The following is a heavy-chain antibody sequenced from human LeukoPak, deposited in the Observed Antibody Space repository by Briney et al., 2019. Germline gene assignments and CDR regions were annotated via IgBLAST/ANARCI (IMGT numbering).Heavy chain of an antibody. D-gene: IGHD3-16*02. Sequence: PGRSLRLSCAASGFTFSSYGMHWVRQAPGKGLEWVAVIWYDGSNKYYADSVKGRFTISRDNSKNTLYLQMNSLRAEDTAVYYCAGDVVIWGSFDYWGQGTLVTVSS. V-gene: IGHV3-33*01. CDR2: IWYDGSNK. CDR3: AGDVVIWGSFDY. CDR1: GFTFSSYG. J-gene: IGHJ4*02.